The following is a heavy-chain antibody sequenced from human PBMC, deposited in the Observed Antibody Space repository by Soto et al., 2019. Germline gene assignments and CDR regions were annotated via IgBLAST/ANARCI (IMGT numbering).Heavy chain of an antibody. J-gene: IGHJ4*02. D-gene: IGHD6-6*01. Sequence: PSETLSLTCTVSGGSISSSSYYWGWIRQPPGKGLEWIGSIYYSGSTYYNPSLKSRVTISVDTSKNQFSLKLSSVTAADTAVYNCARQWREYSSSSGLGEIDYWGQGTLVTVSS. V-gene: IGHV4-39*01. CDR2: IYYSGST. CDR3: ARQWREYSSSSGLGEIDY. CDR1: GGSISSSSYY.